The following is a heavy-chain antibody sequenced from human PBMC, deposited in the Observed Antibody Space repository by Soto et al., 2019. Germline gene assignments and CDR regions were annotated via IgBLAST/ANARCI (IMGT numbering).Heavy chain of an antibody. CDR1: GFTFRIYA. D-gene: IGHD3-10*01. CDR2: ISISGTYL. CDR3: AREGNYHEF. Sequence: GGSLRLSCATSGFTFRIYAMNWVRQAPGKGLEWVSSISISGTYLHYADSVEGRFTISRDDAKNSVYLQMNSLRPDDTAVYYCAREGNYHEFWGQGTLVTVSS. J-gene: IGHJ4*02. V-gene: IGHV3-21*01.